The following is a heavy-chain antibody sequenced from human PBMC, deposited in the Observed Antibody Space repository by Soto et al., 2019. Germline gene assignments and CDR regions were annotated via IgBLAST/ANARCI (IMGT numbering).Heavy chain of an antibody. Sequence: QVQLQESGPGLVKPSETLSLTCTVSGGTISSWYWSWIRQPPGKGLEWIGYIYYIGSTNCNPSLKSRVTISVDTSKNQFSLKLSSVTAADTAVYYCARRYGSAIDYWGQGTLVTVSS. CDR2: IYYIGST. V-gene: IGHV4-59*08. CDR1: GGTISSWY. D-gene: IGHD1-26*01. J-gene: IGHJ4*02. CDR3: ARRYGSAIDY.